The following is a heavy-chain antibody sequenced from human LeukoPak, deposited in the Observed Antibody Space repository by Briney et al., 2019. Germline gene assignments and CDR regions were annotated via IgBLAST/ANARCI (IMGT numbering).Heavy chain of an antibody. CDR2: IYPGDSDT. D-gene: IGHD3-3*01. V-gene: IGHV5-51*01. CDR1: GYSFTSYW. J-gene: IGHJ4*02. CDR3: ARHPDTIFGVDRYYFDY. Sequence: GESLKISCKGSGYSFTSYWIGWVRQMPGKGLEWMGIIYPGDSDTRYSPSFQGQVTISADKSISTAYLQWSSLKASDTAMYYCARHPDTIFGVDRYYFDYWGQGTLVTVSS.